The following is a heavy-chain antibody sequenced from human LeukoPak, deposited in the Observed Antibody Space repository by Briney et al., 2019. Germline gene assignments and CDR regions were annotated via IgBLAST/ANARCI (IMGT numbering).Heavy chain of an antibody. J-gene: IGHJ6*02. Sequence: SQTLSLTCTVSGGSISSGVYSWSWIRQPPGKGLEWIGYIYYSGSTYYNPSLKSRVTISVDTSKNQFSLKLTSVTAADTAVYYCARDSMVRGVNYYYYGMDVWGQGTTVTVSS. CDR1: GGSISSGVYS. CDR2: IYYSGST. V-gene: IGHV4-30-4*01. D-gene: IGHD3-10*01. CDR3: ARDSMVRGVNYYYYGMDV.